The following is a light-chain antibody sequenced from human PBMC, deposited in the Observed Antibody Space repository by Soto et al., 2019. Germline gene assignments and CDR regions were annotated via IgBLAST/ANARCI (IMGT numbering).Light chain of an antibody. CDR3: MQGTYWPRLT. CDR1: QSLVYSDGNTY. CDR2: KVS. V-gene: IGKV2-30*01. Sequence: DVVMTQSPLSLPVTLGQPASISCRSSQSLVYSDGNTYLNWFHQRPGQSPRRLIYKVSNRDSGVPERFSGSGSGTDFTLKISRVEAGDVGVYYCMQGTYWPRLTFGGGTKVEIK. J-gene: IGKJ4*01.